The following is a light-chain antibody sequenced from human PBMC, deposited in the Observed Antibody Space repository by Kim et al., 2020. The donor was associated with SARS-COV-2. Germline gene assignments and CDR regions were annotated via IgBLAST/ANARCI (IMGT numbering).Light chain of an antibody. Sequence: VSPGERVTLSCRASQSVSSNLAWYQQKPGQAPRLLIFGAATRATGIPARFSGSGSGTEFTLTVSSLQSEDFAVYSCQQYNNWPLTFGGGTKVDIK. CDR3: QQYNNWPLT. CDR2: GAA. CDR1: QSVSSN. J-gene: IGKJ4*01. V-gene: IGKV3-15*01.